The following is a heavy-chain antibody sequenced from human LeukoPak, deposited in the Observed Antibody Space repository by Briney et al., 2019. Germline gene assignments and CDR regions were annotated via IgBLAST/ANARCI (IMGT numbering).Heavy chain of an antibody. V-gene: IGHV3-30*03. CDR1: GFTFSSYG. Sequence: GGSPRLSCAASGFTFSSYGMHWVRQAPGKGLEWVAVISYDGSNKYYADSVKGRFTISRDNSKNTLYLQMNSLRAEDTAVYYCARWLGGIDYWGQGTLVTVSS. J-gene: IGHJ4*02. CDR2: ISYDGSNK. D-gene: IGHD6-19*01. CDR3: ARWLGGIDY.